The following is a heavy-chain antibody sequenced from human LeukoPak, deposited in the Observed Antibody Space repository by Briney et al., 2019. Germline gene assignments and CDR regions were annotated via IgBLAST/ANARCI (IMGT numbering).Heavy chain of an antibody. CDR3: ARLYYDFWSGYPSSFDY. CDR1: GGSISSSSYY. V-gene: IGHV4-39*01. CDR2: IYYSGST. Sequence: SETLSLTCTVSGGSISSSSYYWGWIRQPPGKGLEWIGSIYYSGSTYHNPSLKSRVTISVDTSKNQFSLKLSSVTAADTAVYYCARLYYDFWSGYPSSFDYWGQGTLVTVSS. J-gene: IGHJ4*02. D-gene: IGHD3-3*01.